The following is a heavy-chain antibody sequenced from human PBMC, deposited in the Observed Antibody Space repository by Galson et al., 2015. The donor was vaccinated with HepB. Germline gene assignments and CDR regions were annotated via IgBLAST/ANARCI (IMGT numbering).Heavy chain of an antibody. J-gene: IGHJ1*01. CDR3: ARGGDVVVVPAATAEYVQH. CDR1: GYTLTELS. Sequence: SVKVSCKVSGYTLTELSMHWVRQAPGKGLEWMGGFDPEDGETIYAQKFQGRVTMTEDTSTDTAYMELSSLRSEDTAVYYCARGGDVVVVPAATAEYVQHWGQGTLVTVSS. CDR2: FDPEDGET. D-gene: IGHD2-2*01. V-gene: IGHV1-24*01.